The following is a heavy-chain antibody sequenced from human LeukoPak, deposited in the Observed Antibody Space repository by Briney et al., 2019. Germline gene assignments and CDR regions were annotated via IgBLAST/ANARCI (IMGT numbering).Heavy chain of an antibody. D-gene: IGHD2-2*01. CDR2: IYYSGST. Sequence: LETLSLTCTVSGGSISSSSYYWGWIRQPPGKGLEWIGSIYYSGSTYYNPSLKSRVTISVDTSKNQFSLKLSSVTAADTAVYYCARGDPVPAAISWFDPWGQGTLVTVSS. CDR3: ARGDPVPAAISWFDP. V-gene: IGHV4-39*07. J-gene: IGHJ5*02. CDR1: GGSISSSSYY.